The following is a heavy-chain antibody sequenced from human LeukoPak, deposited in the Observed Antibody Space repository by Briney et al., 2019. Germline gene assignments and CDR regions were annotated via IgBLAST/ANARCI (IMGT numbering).Heavy chain of an antibody. D-gene: IGHD3-10*01. CDR1: GYTFPSYL. V-gene: IGHV1-46*01. J-gene: IGHJ5*02. Sequence: ASVKVSCKASGYTFPSYLMHWVRQAPGQGLEWMGIINPTGGSTTYAQKFQGRVTMTRDTSTSTVYMELSSLRSDDTAVYYCARSLLTMVRGGPYNWFDPWGQGTLVTVSS. CDR3: ARSLLTMVRGGPYNWFDP. CDR2: INPTGGST.